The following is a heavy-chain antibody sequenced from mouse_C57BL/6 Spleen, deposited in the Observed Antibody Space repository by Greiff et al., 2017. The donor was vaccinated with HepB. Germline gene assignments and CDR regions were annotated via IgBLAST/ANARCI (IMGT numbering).Heavy chain of an antibody. CDR2: IDPSDSYT. V-gene: IGHV1-59*01. J-gene: IGHJ2*01. CDR1: GYTFTSYW. D-gene: IGHD1-1*01. CDR3: ARGGSSLYYFDY. Sequence: QVQLQQPGAELVRPGTSVKLSCKASGYTFTSYWMHWVKQRPGQGLEWIGVIDPSDSYTNYNQKFKGKATLTVDTSSSTAYMQLSSLTSEDSAVYYCARGGSSLYYFDYWGQGTTLTVSS.